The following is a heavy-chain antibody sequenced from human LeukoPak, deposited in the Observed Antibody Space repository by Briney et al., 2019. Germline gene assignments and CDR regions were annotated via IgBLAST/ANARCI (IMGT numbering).Heavy chain of an antibody. V-gene: IGHV3-21*01. J-gene: IGHJ4*02. CDR2: ISSSSSYI. D-gene: IGHD5-18*01. Sequence: GGSLRLSCAASGFTFSSYSMNWVRQAPGKGLEWVSSISSSSSYIYYADSVKGRFTISRDNAKNSLYLQMNSLRAEDTAVYHCARTLGGYSYGYVGYYFDYWGQGTLVTVSS. CDR1: GFTFSSYS. CDR3: ARTLGGYSYGYVGYYFDY.